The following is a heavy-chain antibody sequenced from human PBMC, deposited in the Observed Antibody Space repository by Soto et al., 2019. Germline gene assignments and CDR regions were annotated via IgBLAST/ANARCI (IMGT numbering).Heavy chain of an antibody. D-gene: IGHD7-27*01. CDR3: ARDLTSGDY. J-gene: IGHJ4*02. CDR2: INPSGGST. CDR1: RYIFTNYY. V-gene: IGHV1-46*01. Sequence: QVQLVQSGAEVKNPGASVKLSCKASRYIFTNYYIHWVRQAPGQGLEWMAIINPSGGSTNYAQKFQGRVTLARDTFTNTVYMELSSLRSEDTAIYYCARDLTSGDYWGQGTLVTVSS.